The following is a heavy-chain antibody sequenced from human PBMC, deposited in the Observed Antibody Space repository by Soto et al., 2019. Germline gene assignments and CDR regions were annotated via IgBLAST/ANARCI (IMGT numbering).Heavy chain of an antibody. CDR2: INHSGST. V-gene: IGHV4-34*01. CDR3: ARGPRAGSDY. CDR1: GGSFSGYY. J-gene: IGHJ4*02. Sequence: SETLSLTCAVYGGSFSGYYWSWIRQPPGKGLEWIGEINHSGSTNYNPSLKSRVTISVDTSKNQFSLKLSSVTAADTAVYYCARGPRAGSDYWGQGTLVTVSS.